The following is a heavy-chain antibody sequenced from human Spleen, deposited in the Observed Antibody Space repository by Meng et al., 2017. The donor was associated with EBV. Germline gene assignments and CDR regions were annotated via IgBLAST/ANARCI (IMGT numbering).Heavy chain of an antibody. J-gene: IGHJ5*02. CDR1: GYTLTELS. D-gene: IGHD3-10*01. CDR3: ATDLWFREQNWFDP. Sequence: QVQLVQFWAWVKKPEASVKVSCKVSGYTLTELSMHWVRQAPGKGLEWMGGFDPEDGETIYAQKFQGRVTMTEDTSTDTAYMELSSLRSEDTAVYYCATDLWFREQNWFDPWGQGTLVTVSS. V-gene: IGHV1-24*01. CDR2: FDPEDGET.